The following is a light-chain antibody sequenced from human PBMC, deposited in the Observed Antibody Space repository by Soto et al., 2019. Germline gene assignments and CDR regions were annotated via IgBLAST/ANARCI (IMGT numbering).Light chain of an antibody. CDR3: GSWDSSLTYV. V-gene: IGLV1-51*01. J-gene: IGLJ1*01. CDR2: DNN. CDR1: SSNIGNNF. Sequence: QSVLTQPPSVSAAPGQKVTISCSGSSSNIGNNFATWYQQLPGTAPKLLIYDNNKRPSGIPDRFSGSQSGTSATLGITGLQTGDEAVYYCGSWDSSLTYVFGTGTKLTVL.